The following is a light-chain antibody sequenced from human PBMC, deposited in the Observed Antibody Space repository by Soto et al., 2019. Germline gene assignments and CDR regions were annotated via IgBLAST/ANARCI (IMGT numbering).Light chain of an antibody. J-gene: IGKJ1*01. CDR1: QRITIW. V-gene: IGKV1-5*01. CDR2: DAS. CDR3: QHYNSYSWT. Sequence: DIQMTQSPSTLSASVGDRVTITCRASQRITIWLAWYQQKPGKAPKLLIFDASSLESGVPSRFSGSGSGTEFTLTISSLQPDDFATYYCQHYNSYSWTFGQGTKVEIK.